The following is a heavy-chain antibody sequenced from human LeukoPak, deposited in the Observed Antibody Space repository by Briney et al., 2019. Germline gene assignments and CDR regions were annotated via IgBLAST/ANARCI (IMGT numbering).Heavy chain of an antibody. CDR3: ARDGVVVVAATLDYFDY. D-gene: IGHD2-15*01. V-gene: IGHV3-7*01. CDR2: IKQDGSEK. CDR1: GFTFSSYW. Sequence: GGSLRLSCAASGFTFSSYWMSWIRQAPGKGLEWVANIKQDGSEKYYVDSVKGRFTISRDNAKNSLYLQMNSLRAEDTAVYYCARDGVVVVAATLDYFDYWGQGTLVTVSS. J-gene: IGHJ4*02.